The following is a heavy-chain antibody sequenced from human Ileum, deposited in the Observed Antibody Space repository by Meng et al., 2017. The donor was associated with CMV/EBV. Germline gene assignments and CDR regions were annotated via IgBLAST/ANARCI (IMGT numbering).Heavy chain of an antibody. CDR1: GGSLRGHY. V-gene: IGHV4-34*01. J-gene: IGHJ4*02. Sequence: QVQVQQWGAGLLKPSETLSLTCAVYGGSLRGHYCNWIRKSPGNGLQWIAEINHVGRTNSNPSLASRVTISQDTSKNQCSLKLNSVTVADSAVYYCARGLFRYPAYFDLWGQGTLVTVSS. CDR2: INHVGRT. CDR3: ARGLFRYPAYFDL. D-gene: IGHD3-16*02.